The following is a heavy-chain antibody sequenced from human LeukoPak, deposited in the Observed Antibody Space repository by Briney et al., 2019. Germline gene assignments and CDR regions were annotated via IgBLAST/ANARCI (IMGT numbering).Heavy chain of an antibody. Sequence: KSSETLSLTCTVSGSSISPYYGSWVRQPPGKGLEWLGYIYYSGNTEYKPSLKSRVAMSVDTSKNQFSLRLSSVTAADTAVYYCARSTGSTMFIDYWGQGTLVTLSS. D-gene: IGHD3-10*02. CDR2: IYYSGNT. V-gene: IGHV4-59*01. CDR3: ARSTGSTMFIDY. J-gene: IGHJ4*02. CDR1: GSSISPYY.